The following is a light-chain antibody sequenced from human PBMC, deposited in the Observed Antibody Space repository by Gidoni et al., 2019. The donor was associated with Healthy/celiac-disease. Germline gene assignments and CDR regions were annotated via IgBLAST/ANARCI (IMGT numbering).Light chain of an antibody. J-gene: IGKJ1*01. CDR1: QSISSY. V-gene: IGKV1-39*01. Sequence: DIQMTQSPSSLSASVGDRVTITCRASQSISSYVNWYQQKPGKAPKLLIYAASSLQSGVPSRFSGSGYGTDFTLTISSLQPEEFATYYCQQSYSTPPWTFGQGTKVEIK. CDR3: QQSYSTPPWT. CDR2: AAS.